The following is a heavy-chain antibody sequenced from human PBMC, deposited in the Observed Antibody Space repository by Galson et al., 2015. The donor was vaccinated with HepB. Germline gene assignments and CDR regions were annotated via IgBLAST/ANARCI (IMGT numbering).Heavy chain of an antibody. V-gene: IGHV3-30*18. Sequence: SLRLSCAASGFTFSTYGMHWVRQAPGKGPEWVAVISYDENNEYYSDSVKGRFTISRDNSKNTLYLQMNSLRAEDTAVYYCAKDGGLPYCSSTFCPKQYGIDSWGQGTLVTVSS. D-gene: IGHD2-2*01. CDR2: ISYDENNE. CDR1: GFTFSTYG. CDR3: AKDGGLPYCSSTFCPKQYGIDS. J-gene: IGHJ5*01.